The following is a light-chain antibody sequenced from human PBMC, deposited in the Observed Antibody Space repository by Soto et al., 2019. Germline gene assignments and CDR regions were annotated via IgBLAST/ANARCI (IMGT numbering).Light chain of an antibody. CDR3: QSYDSSLSVV. CDR2: GNS. J-gene: IGLJ2*01. Sequence: QSVLTQPPSVSGAPGQRVTISCTGSSSNIGAGYDVHWYHQLPGTAPKLLISGNSNRPSGVPDRFSGSKSGTSASLAITGLQAEDEADYYCQSYDSSLSVVFGGGTKVTVL. CDR1: SSNIGAGYD. V-gene: IGLV1-40*01.